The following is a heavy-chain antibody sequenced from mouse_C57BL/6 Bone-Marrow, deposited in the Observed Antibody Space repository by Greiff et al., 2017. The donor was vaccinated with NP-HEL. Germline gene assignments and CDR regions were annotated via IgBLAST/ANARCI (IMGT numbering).Heavy chain of an antibody. Sequence: VNLVESGAELMKPGASVKLSCKATGYTFTGNWIEWVKQRPGHGLEWIGEILPGSGNTYYNERFKGKATFTADTSSNTAYMQLSSLTTEDSAIYYCARDYYGSSYFDYWGQGTTLTVSS. J-gene: IGHJ2*01. V-gene: IGHV1-9*01. D-gene: IGHD1-1*01. CDR3: ARDYYGSSYFDY. CDR1: GYTFTGNW. CDR2: ILPGSGNT.